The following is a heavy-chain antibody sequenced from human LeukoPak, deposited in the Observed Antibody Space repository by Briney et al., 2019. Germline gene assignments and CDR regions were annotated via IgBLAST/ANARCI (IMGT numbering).Heavy chain of an antibody. CDR2: IYHSGST. Sequence: SETLSLTCTVSGGSISSSGYYWGWIRQPPGKGLEWIGSIYHSGSTYYNPSLKSRVTISVDTSKNQFSLKLSSVTAADTAVYYCARNVGIAAAALGGHWGQGTLVTVSS. V-gene: IGHV4-39*07. J-gene: IGHJ4*02. D-gene: IGHD6-13*01. CDR1: GGSISSSGYY. CDR3: ARNVGIAAAALGGH.